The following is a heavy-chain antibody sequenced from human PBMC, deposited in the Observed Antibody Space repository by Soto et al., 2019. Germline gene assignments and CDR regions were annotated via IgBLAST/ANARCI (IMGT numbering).Heavy chain of an antibody. Sequence: QVQLVQSGAEVKKPGSSVKDSCKASGGTFSSYAISWVRQAPGQGLEWMGGFIPMFNRPHSARKFQGRVRITADESTSTAYIDLSSLRSEDTAVYYCPRGQFHHVSNYYYALDVWGQGTTVTVSS. CDR3: PRGQFHHVSNYYYALDV. CDR2: FIPMFNRP. V-gene: IGHV1-69*01. J-gene: IGHJ6*02. CDR1: GGTFSSYA.